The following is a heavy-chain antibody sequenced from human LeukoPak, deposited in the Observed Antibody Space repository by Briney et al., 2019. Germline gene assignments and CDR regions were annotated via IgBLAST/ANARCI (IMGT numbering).Heavy chain of an antibody. J-gene: IGHJ4*02. CDR2: IGTAGDT. CDR1: GFTFSSYD. CDR3: ARDSGGYFDRNHFGY. D-gene: IGHD3-9*01. V-gene: IGHV3-13*01. Sequence: PGGSLRLSCAASGFTFSSYDMHWVRQATGKGLEWVSAIGTAGDTYYPGSVKGRFTISRDNAKNSLYLQMNSLRAEDTAVYYCARDSGGYFDRNHFGYWGQGTLVTVSS.